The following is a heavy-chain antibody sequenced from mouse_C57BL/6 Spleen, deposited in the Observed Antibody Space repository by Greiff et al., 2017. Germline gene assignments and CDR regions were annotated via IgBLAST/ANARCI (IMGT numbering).Heavy chain of an antibody. CDR2: FYPGSGSI. CDR3: ARHEGLSYYYAMDY. Sequence: VQLQASGAELAKPGASVKLSCKASGYTFTRYTIHWVKQRSEQGFEWIGGFYPGSGSIKYNEKCKDKATLAADKSSSTFYMELMRLTSEDSAVYFCARHEGLSYYYAMDYWGQGTSVTVSS. V-gene: IGHV1-62-2*01. J-gene: IGHJ4*01. CDR1: GYTFTRYT. D-gene: IGHD1-2*01.